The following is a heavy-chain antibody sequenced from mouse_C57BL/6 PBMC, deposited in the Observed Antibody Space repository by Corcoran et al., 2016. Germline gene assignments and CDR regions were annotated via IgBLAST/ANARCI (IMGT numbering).Heavy chain of an antibody. V-gene: IGHV9-3*01. CDR3: GGVGITPEPHWYVDV. D-gene: IGHD1-1*01. J-gene: IGHJ1*03. CDR2: INTYSGVP. Sequence: QIQLVESGPELKKPGGTVKISCEASGYTFTTYGMYWVKQAPGKGLKGMGWINTYSGVPTYADDFKGRFAFSLETSASTANLQINKLKNEDTATYFGGGVGITPEPHWYVDVGGTGTAVTVS. CDR1: GYTFTTYG.